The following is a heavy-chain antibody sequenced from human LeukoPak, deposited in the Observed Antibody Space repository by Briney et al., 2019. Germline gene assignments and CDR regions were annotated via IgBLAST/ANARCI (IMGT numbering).Heavy chain of an antibody. V-gene: IGHV3-30*18. Sequence: PGGSLRLSCAASGFTFSSYGMHWVRQAPGKGLEWVAVISYDGSNKYYADSVKGRFTISRDNSKNTLYLQMNSLRAEDTAVYFCAKDCCSSTSCYPMDVWGKGTTVTVSS. D-gene: IGHD2-2*01. CDR1: GFTFSSYG. J-gene: IGHJ6*03. CDR2: ISYDGSNK. CDR3: AKDCCSSTSCYPMDV.